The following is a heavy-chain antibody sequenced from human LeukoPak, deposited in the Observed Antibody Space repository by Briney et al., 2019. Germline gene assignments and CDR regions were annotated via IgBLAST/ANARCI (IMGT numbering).Heavy chain of an antibody. D-gene: IGHD2-2*01. J-gene: IGHJ5*02. CDR2: MNPNSGNT. Sequence: ASVKVSCQASGYTFTSYDINWVRQATGQGLEWMGWMNPNSGNTGYAQKFQGRVTMTRNTSISTAYMELSSLRSEDTAVYYCAILLGYCSSTSCWSWFDPWGQGTLVTVSS. V-gene: IGHV1-8*01. CDR1: GYTFTSYD. CDR3: AILLGYCSSTSCWSWFDP.